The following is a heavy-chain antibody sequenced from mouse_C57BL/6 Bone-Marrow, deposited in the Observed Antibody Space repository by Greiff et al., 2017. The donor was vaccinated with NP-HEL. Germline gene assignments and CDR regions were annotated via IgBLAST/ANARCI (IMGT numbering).Heavy chain of an antibody. Sequence: EVKLMESGGGLVQPGGSLKLSCAASGFTFSDYYMYWVRQTPEKRLEWVAYISNGGGSTYYPDTVKGRFTISRDNAKNTLYLQMSRLKSEDTAMYYCARPPLFYGSSYDYAMDYWGQGTSVTVSS. J-gene: IGHJ4*01. D-gene: IGHD1-1*01. CDR3: ARPPLFYGSSYDYAMDY. V-gene: IGHV5-12*01. CDR1: GFTFSDYY. CDR2: ISNGGGST.